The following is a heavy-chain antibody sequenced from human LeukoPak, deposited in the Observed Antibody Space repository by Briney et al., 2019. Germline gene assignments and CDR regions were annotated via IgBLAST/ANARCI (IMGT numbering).Heavy chain of an antibody. J-gene: IGHJ5*02. V-gene: IGHV1-69*04. CDR3: ARESIAVAGRDSWFDP. Sequence: WASVKVSCKASGGTFSSYAISWVRQAPGQGLEWMGRIIPILGIANYAQKFQGRVTITAGKSTSTAYMELSSLRSEDTAVYYCARESIAVAGRDSWFDPWGQGTLVTVSS. CDR1: GGTFSSYA. CDR2: IIPILGIA. D-gene: IGHD6-19*01.